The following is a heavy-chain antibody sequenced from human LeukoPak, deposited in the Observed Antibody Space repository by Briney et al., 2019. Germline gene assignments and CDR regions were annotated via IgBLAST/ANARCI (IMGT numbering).Heavy chain of an antibody. V-gene: IGHV3-7*03. CDR2: INSDGSEG. J-gene: IGHJ3*01. CDR3: ARSSYSSSSSV. D-gene: IGHD6-6*01. CDR1: GFTFSSYA. Sequence: GGSLRLSCAASGFTFSSYAMSWVRQAPGKGLEWVASINSDGSEGYYADVVKGRFTISRDNAKNSLYLQINSLRTEDTAVYYCARSSYSSSSSVWGQGTMVTVSS.